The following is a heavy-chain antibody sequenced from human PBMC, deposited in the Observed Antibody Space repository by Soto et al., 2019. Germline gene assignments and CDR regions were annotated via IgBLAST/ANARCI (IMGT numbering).Heavy chain of an antibody. CDR1: GFTLSSCS. V-gene: IGHV3-48*01. D-gene: IGHD3-10*01. CDR2: LRGSSTTM. Sequence: GSLRLSCAASGFTLSSCSLNWVRQAPGKGLEWVSYLRGSSTTMYYADSVKGRFTISRDNAKNSLYLQMNSLRVEDTAVYYCVRDIPGSGANGEFDYWGEGTLVTVSS. CDR3: VRDIPGSGANGEFDY. J-gene: IGHJ4*02.